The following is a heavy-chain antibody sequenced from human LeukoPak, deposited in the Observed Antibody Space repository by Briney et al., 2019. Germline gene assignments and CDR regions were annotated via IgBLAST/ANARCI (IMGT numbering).Heavy chain of an antibody. CDR1: GGSISNF. CDR3: ARHFYLGAFDI. J-gene: IGHJ3*02. CDR2: IHYTGNT. V-gene: IGHV4-39*01. D-gene: IGHD3-16*01. Sequence: KTSDTLSLTRTVSGGSISNFWGWIRQPPGKGREWIGSIHYTGNTYYNASLKSRVTMSVDTSKNQFSLKLSSMTAADTAVYYCARHFYLGAFDIWGQGTMVSVSS.